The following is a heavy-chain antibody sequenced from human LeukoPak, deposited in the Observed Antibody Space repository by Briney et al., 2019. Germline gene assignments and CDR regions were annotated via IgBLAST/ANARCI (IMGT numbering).Heavy chain of an antibody. V-gene: IGHV4-61*02. J-gene: IGHJ4*02. CDR1: GGSISSGSYY. CDR2: IYTSGST. D-gene: IGHD5-24*01. CDR3: ASKEMATISGSIYY. Sequence: KPSETLSLTCTVSGGSISSGSYYWSWIRQPAGKGLEWIGRIYTSGSTNYNPSLKSRVTISVDTSKNQFSLKLSSVTAADTAVYYCASKEMATISGSIYYWGQGTLVTVSS.